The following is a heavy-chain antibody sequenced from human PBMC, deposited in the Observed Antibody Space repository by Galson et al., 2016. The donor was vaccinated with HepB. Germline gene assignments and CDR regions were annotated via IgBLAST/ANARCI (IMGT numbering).Heavy chain of an antibody. CDR3: AKNGPAHSGGWYFGL. D-gene: IGHD6-25*01. CDR2: ADHRGNS. V-gene: IGHV4-4*02. CDR1: GGSVSSDTW. Sequence: ETLSLTCAVSGGSVSSDTWWSWVRQPPEKGLEWIAEADHRGNSNYNPALKTRVIISVDSSKNEISLKLTSVTAADTAVYYCAKNGPAHSGGWYFGLWGRGTLVTVSS. J-gene: IGHJ2*01.